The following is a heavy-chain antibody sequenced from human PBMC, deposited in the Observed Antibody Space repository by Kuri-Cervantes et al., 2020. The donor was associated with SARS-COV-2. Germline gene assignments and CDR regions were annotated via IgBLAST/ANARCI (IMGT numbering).Heavy chain of an antibody. CDR2: INHSGST. Sequence: GSLRLSCAVYGGSFSGYYWSWIRQPPGKGLEWIGEINHSGSTNYNPSLKSRVTISVDTSKNQFSLKLGSVTAADTAVYYCARERYSSGSAFDIWGQGTMVTVSS. V-gene: IGHV4-34*01. CDR3: ARERYSSGSAFDI. CDR1: GGSFSGYY. J-gene: IGHJ3*02. D-gene: IGHD6-19*01.